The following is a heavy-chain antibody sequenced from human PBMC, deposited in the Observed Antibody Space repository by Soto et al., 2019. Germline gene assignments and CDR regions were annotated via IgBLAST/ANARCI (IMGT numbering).Heavy chain of an antibody. Sequence: SETLSLTCTVSGGSISSISYYWGWIRQPPGKGLEWIGSIYYSGSTYYNPSLKSRVTISVDTSKNQFSLKLSSVTAADTAVYYCARHRGEYIFDDYYYKAFWGKGTTVTVSS. V-gene: IGHV4-39*01. CDR3: ARHRGEYIFDDYYYKAF. CDR2: IYYSGST. CDR1: GGSISSISYY. J-gene: IGHJ6*03. D-gene: IGHD3-9*01.